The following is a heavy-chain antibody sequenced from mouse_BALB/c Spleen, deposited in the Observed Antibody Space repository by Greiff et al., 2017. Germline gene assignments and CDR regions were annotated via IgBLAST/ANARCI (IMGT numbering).Heavy chain of an antibody. J-gene: IGHJ3*01. Sequence: EVQGVESGAELVKPGASVKLSCTASGFNIKDTYMHWVKQRPEQGLEWIGRIDPANGNTKYDPKFQGKATITADTSSNTAYLQLSSLTSEDTAVYYCALITTARLAYWGQGTLVTVSA. V-gene: IGHV14-3*02. D-gene: IGHD1-2*01. CDR2: IDPANGNT. CDR1: GFNIKDTY. CDR3: ALITTARLAY.